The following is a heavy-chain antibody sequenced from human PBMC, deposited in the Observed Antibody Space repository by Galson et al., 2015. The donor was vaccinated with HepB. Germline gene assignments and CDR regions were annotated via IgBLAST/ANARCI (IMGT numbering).Heavy chain of an antibody. V-gene: IGHV3-30*04. CDR3: ARGSYDILTGYPDYYYYGMDV. Sequence: SLRLSCAASGFTFSHYAMHWVRQAPGTGLEWVAVISYDGSNKYYADFVKGRFTISRDNSKNTLYLQMNSLRAEDTAVYYCARGSYDILTGYPDYYYYGMDVWGQGTTVTVSS. J-gene: IGHJ6*02. CDR2: ISYDGSNK. CDR1: GFTFSHYA. D-gene: IGHD3-9*01.